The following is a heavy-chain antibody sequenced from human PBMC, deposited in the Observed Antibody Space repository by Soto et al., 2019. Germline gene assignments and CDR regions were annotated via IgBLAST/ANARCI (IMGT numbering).Heavy chain of an antibody. CDR1: GGSISSYY. CDR3: ARHRYSSDWYEDNWFDP. CDR2: IYYSGST. Sequence: SETLSLTCTVPGGSISSYYWSWIRQPPGKRLEWIGYIYYSGSTNYNPSLKSRVTISVDTSKNQFSLKLSSVTAADTAVYYCARHRYSSDWYEDNWFDPWGQGTLVTVSS. D-gene: IGHD6-19*01. V-gene: IGHV4-59*08. J-gene: IGHJ5*02.